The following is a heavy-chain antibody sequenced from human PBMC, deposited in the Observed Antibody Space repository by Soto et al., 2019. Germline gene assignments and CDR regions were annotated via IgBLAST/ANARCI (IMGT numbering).Heavy chain of an antibody. J-gene: IGHJ5*02. CDR3: AREIVTAGGNNYFDP. V-gene: IGHV4-38-2*02. Sequence: SETLSLTCTVSGYSVTSGSYWGWFRQPPEKGLEWIGSVYLSGHTYHNPSLMSRVTISIDTSKSQFSLKLTSVTAADTAVYYCAREIVTAGGNNYFDPWGPGTLVTVSS. CDR1: GYSVTSGSY. CDR2: VYLSGHT. D-gene: IGHD2-21*02.